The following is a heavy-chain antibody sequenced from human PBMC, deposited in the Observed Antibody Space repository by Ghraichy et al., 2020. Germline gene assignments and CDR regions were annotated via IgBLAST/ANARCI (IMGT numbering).Heavy chain of an antibody. V-gene: IGHV3-74*01. CDR3: ARGEFGLVD. CDR2: LSPAANII. CDR1: GFSLTDSW. D-gene: IGHD3/OR15-3a*01. Sequence: GGSLRLSCAASGFSLTDSWMYWVRQVPGKGLVWVSHLSPAANIINYVESVRGRFTISRDTAKNTLFPQMDSLRVDDTARYYCARGEFGLVDWGRGTLVTVSA. J-gene: IGHJ4*02.